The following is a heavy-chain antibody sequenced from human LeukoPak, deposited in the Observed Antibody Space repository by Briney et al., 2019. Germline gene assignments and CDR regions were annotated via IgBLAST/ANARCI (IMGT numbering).Heavy chain of an antibody. D-gene: IGHD3-10*01. CDR3: ARGRRGSPSDDVV. Sequence: SETLSLTCTVSGDSISDYYWSWIRQPPGKGLEWLAYIYHTGSTNYNSSLESRVTISVDTSKNQFSLKLSSVTAADTAVYYCARGRRGSPSDDVVWGQGTLVTVSS. J-gene: IGHJ4*02. CDR2: IYHTGST. CDR1: GDSISDYY. V-gene: IGHV4-59*08.